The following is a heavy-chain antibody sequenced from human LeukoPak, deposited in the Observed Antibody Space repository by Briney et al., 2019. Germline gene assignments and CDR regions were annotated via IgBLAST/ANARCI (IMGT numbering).Heavy chain of an antibody. J-gene: IGHJ4*02. CDR1: GFTFSSYW. Sequence: QAGGSLRLSCAASGFTFSSYWMSWARQAPGKGLEWVANIRQDGSEKYYVDSVKGRFAISRDNAKNSLYLQMNSLRAEDTAVYYCARDYGELLEQQPFFDYWGQGTLVTVSS. CDR3: ARDYGELLEQQPFFDY. D-gene: IGHD6-13*01. CDR2: IRQDGSEK. V-gene: IGHV3-7*05.